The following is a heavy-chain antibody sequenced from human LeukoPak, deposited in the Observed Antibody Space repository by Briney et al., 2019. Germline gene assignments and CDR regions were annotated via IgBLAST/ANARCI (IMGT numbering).Heavy chain of an antibody. D-gene: IGHD3-10*01. CDR1: GFTFSSYA. V-gene: IGHV3-30-3*01. J-gene: IGHJ4*02. Sequence: PGRSLRLSCAASGFTFSSYAMHWVRQAPGKGLEWVAVISYDGSNKFYADSVKGRFTLPRDNSKHTLYLQMNSLRIEDTAVYYCGRGSVGFGELNYWGQGTLVTVSS. CDR2: ISYDGSNK. CDR3: GRGSVGFGELNY.